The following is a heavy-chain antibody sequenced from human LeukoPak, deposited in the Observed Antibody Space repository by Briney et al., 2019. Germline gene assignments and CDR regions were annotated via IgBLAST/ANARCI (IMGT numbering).Heavy chain of an antibody. CDR2: INHSGST. J-gene: IGHJ4*02. CDR1: GGSFSGYY. CDR3: ARSRAYRYYFDY. D-gene: IGHD3-16*02. Sequence: RTSETLSLTCAVYGGSFSGYYWSWIRQPPGKGLEWIGEINHSGSTNYNPSLKSRVTISVDTSKNQFSLKLGSVTAADTAVYYCARSRAYRYYFDYWGQGTLVTVSS. V-gene: IGHV4-34*01.